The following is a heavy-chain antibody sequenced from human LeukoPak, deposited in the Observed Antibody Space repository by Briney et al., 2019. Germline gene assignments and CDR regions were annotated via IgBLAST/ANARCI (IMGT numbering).Heavy chain of an antibody. V-gene: IGHV3-21*01. Sequence: GGSLTLSCTASGFTFSSYSMSWFRQPPGEGGVWVFSIISSSSYIYYADSVKGRFTISRDNSKNSLYLQMNSLRAEDTAVYYCARATEEIAAAALFISYWGQGTLVTVSS. D-gene: IGHD6-13*01. CDR3: ARATEEIAAAALFISY. CDR1: GFTFSSYS. J-gene: IGHJ4*02. CDR2: IISSSSYI.